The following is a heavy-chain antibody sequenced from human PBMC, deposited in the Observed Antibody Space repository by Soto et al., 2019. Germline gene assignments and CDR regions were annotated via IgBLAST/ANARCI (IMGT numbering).Heavy chain of an antibody. D-gene: IGHD3-22*01. J-gene: IGHJ4*02. CDR2: ISYDGSNK. V-gene: IGHV3-30-3*01. CDR3: ARDVGYDSSGYHDY. Sequence: ESGGGVVQPGRSLRLSCAASGFTFSSYAMHWVRQAPGKGLEWVAVISYDGSNKYYADSVKGRFTISRDNSKNTLYLQMNSLRAEDTAVYYCARDVGYDSSGYHDYLGQGTLVTVSS. CDR1: GFTFSSYA.